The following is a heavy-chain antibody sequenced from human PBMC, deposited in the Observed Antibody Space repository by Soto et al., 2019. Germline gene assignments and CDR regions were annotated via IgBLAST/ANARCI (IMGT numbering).Heavy chain of an antibody. CDR3: ARAVAVAADFDF. V-gene: IGHV1-3*01. J-gene: IGHJ4*02. D-gene: IGHD6-19*01. CDR1: GYTFTSYA. Sequence: GASVKVSCKASGYTFTSYAIHWVRQAPGQRLEWMGWINAGNGNTKYSQKFQDRVTITRDTSASTAYMELSSLRSEDTAVYYCARAVAVAADFDFWAQGNLVTVSS. CDR2: INAGNGNT.